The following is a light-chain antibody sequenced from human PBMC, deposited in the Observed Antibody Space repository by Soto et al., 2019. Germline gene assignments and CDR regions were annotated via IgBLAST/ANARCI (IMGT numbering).Light chain of an antibody. CDR2: GNS. CDR1: SSNIGAGYD. J-gene: IGLJ2*01. CDR3: QSYDSSLRGVV. V-gene: IGLV1-40*01. Sequence: QSVLTQPPSVYGAPEQRVTISCSGSSSNIGAGYDVHWYQQLPGTAPKLLIYGNSNRPSGVPDRFSGSKSGTSASLAITGLHAEDEADYYCQSYDSSLRGVVFGGGTKLTVL.